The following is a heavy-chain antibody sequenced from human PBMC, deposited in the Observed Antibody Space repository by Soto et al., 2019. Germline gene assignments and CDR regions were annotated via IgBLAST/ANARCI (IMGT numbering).Heavy chain of an antibody. D-gene: IGHD2-21*02. Sequence: QVQLQESGPGLVKPSQTLSLTCTVSGGSISSGGYYWSWIRQHPGKGLEWIGYIYYSGSTYYNPSLKSRVTISVDTSKNQFSLKLSSVTAADTAVYYCARVEYCGGDCYIGGKRPRKGGFDYWGQGTLVTVSS. CDR3: ARVEYCGGDCYIGGKRPRKGGFDY. V-gene: IGHV4-31*03. CDR2: IYYSGST. CDR1: GGSISSGGYY. J-gene: IGHJ4*02.